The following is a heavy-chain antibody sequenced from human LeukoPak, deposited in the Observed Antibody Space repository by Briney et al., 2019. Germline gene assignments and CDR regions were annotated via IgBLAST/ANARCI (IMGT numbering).Heavy chain of an antibody. D-gene: IGHD3-3*02. Sequence: GGSLRLSCAAPGFTFSTYWMSWVRQAPGKGLEWVANIQQDGSEKYYVDSVKGRFTISRDNAKNSLYLQMNSLTAEDTAVYYCARVSHFWSGVDYWGQGTLVTVSS. V-gene: IGHV3-7*01. J-gene: IGHJ4*02. CDR1: GFTFSTYW. CDR2: IQQDGSEK. CDR3: ARVSHFWSGVDY.